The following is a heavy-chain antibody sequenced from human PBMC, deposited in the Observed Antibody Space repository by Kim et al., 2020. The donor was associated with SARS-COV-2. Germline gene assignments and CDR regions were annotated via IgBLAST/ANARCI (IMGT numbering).Heavy chain of an antibody. D-gene: IGHD1-1*01. V-gene: IGHV1-18*01. Sequence: NYAQKLQGRVTMTTDTSTSTAYMELRSLRSDDTAVYYCASGWNAVDAFDIWGQGTMVTVSS. J-gene: IGHJ3*02. CDR3: ASGWNAVDAFDI.